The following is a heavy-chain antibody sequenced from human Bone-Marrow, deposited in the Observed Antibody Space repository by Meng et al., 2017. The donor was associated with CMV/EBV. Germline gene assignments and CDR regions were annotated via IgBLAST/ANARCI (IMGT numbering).Heavy chain of an antibody. CDR2: IIPILGIA. CDR3: ASGYCSSTSCYFLTTKRPLYCYYGMDV. CDR1: GGTFSSYA. D-gene: IGHD2-2*03. J-gene: IGHJ6*02. V-gene: IGHV1-69*10. Sequence: SVKVSCKASGGTFSSYAISWVRPAPGQGLEWMGGIIPILGIANYAQKFQGRVTITADKSTSTAYMELSSLRSEDTAVYYCASGYCSSTSCYFLTTKRPLYCYYGMDVWGQGTTVTVSS.